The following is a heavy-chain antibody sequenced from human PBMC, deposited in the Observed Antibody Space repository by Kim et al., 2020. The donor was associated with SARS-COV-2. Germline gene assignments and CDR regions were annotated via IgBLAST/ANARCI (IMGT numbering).Heavy chain of an antibody. V-gene: IGHV3-53*01. Sequence: GGSLRLSCAASGFTVSSNYMTWVRQAPGKGLEWVSVIYTGGSTYYADSVKGRFTISRDNSKNTLYLQMNSLGDEDTAVYYCATSRAGYKWFDPWGQGTLV. J-gene: IGHJ5*02. CDR3: ATSRAGYKWFDP. D-gene: IGHD6-19*01. CDR1: GFTVSSNY. CDR2: IYTGGST.